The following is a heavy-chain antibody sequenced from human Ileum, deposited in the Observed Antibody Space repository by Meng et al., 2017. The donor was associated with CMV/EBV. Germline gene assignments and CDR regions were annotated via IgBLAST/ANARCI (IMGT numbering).Heavy chain of an antibody. Sequence: SVKVSCKASGDTSNSHSISWLREVPGQGVEWMGRIIPRVGIPNYIPKFQGKITISADKSTNTAYLEVTSLTSDDTAMYYCARGSQVVAGIEDHYLDYWGQGSLVTVSS. V-gene: IGHV1-69*04. D-gene: IGHD6-19*01. J-gene: IGHJ4*02. CDR3: ARGSQVVAGIEDHYLDY. CDR1: GDTSNSHS. CDR2: IIPRVGIP.